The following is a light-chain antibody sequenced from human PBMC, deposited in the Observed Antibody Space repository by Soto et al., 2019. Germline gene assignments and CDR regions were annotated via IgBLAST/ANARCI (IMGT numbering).Light chain of an antibody. V-gene: IGLV1-40*01. CDR3: QSFDSDLSAVV. J-gene: IGLJ1*01. Sequence: QSVLTQAPSISGAPGQRVTISCTGSSSNIGAGYDVHWFQQFPGTAPRLLIHGNNNRPSGVPDRFSGSESGTSASLAIAGLQAGAEAIYYCQSFDSDLSAVVFGTGTKVTVL. CDR2: GNN. CDR1: SSNIGAGYD.